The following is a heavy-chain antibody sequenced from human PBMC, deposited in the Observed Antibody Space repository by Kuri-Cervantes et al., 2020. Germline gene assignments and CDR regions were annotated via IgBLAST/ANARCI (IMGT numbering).Heavy chain of an antibody. V-gene: IGHV3-30-3*01. CDR3: ARESYYVIYYYYGMDV. D-gene: IGHD3-10*01. J-gene: IGHJ6*02. CDR2: ISYDGSNK. Sequence: GESLKISCAASGFTFSSYAIHWVRQAPGKGLEWVAVISYDGSNKYYADSVKGRFTISRDNSKNTLYLQMNSLRAEDTAVYYCARESYYVIYYYYGMDVWGQGTTVTVSS. CDR1: GFTFSSYA.